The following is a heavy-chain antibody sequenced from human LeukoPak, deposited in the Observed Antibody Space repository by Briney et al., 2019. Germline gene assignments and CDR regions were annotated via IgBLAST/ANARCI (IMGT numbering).Heavy chain of an antibody. CDR3: ARASFGRFNFDY. V-gene: IGHV4-59*01. Sequence: KASETLSLTCTVSGGSISSYYWSWIRQPPGKGLEWIGYIYYSGSTNYNPSLKSRVTISVDTSKNQFSLKLSSVTAADTAVYYCARASFGRFNFDYWGQGTLVTVSS. CDR1: GGSISSYY. CDR2: IYYSGST. D-gene: IGHD2/OR15-2a*01. J-gene: IGHJ4*02.